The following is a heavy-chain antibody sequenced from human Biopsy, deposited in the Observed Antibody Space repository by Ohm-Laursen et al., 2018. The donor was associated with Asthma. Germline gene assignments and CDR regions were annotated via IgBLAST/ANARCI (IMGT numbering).Heavy chain of an antibody. J-gene: IGHJ4*02. CDR2: ISWNSGSI. Sequence: SLRLSCAASGFTFDDYAVHWVRQAPGKGLEWVSGISWNSGSIGYADSVKGRFTISRGNAKNSLYLQMNSLRAEDTALYYCAKGEWELLEANFDYWGQGTLVTVSS. CDR3: AKGEWELLEANFDY. V-gene: IGHV3-9*01. CDR1: GFTFDDYA. D-gene: IGHD1-26*01.